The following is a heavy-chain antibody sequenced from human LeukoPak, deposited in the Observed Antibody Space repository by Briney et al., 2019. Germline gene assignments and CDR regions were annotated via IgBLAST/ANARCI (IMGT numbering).Heavy chain of an antibody. CDR3: ARAERIAVAGSDY. CDR1: GFTFSSYS. CDR2: ISSSSSYI. V-gene: IGHV3-21*01. D-gene: IGHD6-19*01. J-gene: IGHJ4*02. Sequence: GGSLRLSCAASGFTFSSYSMNWVRQAPGKGLEWVSSISSSSSYIYYADSVKGRFTISRDNAKNSLYLQMNSLRAEDTAVYYCARAERIAVAGSDYWGQGTLVTVSS.